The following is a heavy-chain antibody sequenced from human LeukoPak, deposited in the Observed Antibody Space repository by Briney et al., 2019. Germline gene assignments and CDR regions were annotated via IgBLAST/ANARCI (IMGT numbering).Heavy chain of an antibody. V-gene: IGHV3-7*01. CDR2: INPAGSEP. CDR3: ARFGYVAAVDV. D-gene: IGHD2-15*01. CDR1: GFSFSAYW. J-gene: IGHJ4*02. Sequence: RGSLRLSCAASGFSFSAYWMTWVRQAPGTGLEWVANINPAGSEPYYVDPVKGRFSITRDNAKDVVYLQMNSVRADDTAVYHCARFGYVAAVDVWGQGTPVTVSS.